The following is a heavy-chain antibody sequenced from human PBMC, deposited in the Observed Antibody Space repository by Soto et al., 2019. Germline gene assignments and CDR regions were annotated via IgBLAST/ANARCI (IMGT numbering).Heavy chain of an antibody. CDR3: AKTTFGGHSL. J-gene: IGHJ4*02. CDR2: ISGNGGTT. Sequence: EQQLLESGGGLAQPGGSLRLSCVASGFTFSTYAMSWVRQAPGEGLECVSSISGNGGTTSYADSVKGRFAISRDNSKNTLYLQMNSLRAEDTAVYYCAKTTFGGHSLWGQGIVVTVSS. CDR1: GFTFSTYA. V-gene: IGHV3-23*01. D-gene: IGHD2-21*02.